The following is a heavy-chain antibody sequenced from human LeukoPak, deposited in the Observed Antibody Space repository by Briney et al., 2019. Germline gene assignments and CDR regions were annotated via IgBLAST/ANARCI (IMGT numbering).Heavy chain of an antibody. J-gene: IGHJ6*02. CDR3: ARDRALDDYYYYGMDV. CDR2: IYYSGST. CDR1: GGSISSGGYY. Sequence: PSQTLSLTCTVSGGSISSGGYYWSWIRQPPGKGLEWIGYIYYSGSTNYNPSLKSRVTISVDTSKNQFSLKLSSVTAADTAVYYCARDRALDDYYYYGMDVWGQGTTVTVSS. D-gene: IGHD1-1*01. V-gene: IGHV4-61*08.